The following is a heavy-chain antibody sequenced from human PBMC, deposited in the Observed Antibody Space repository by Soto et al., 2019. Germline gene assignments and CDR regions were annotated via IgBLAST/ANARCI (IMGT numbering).Heavy chain of an antibody. CDR1: GGSISSRGYS. J-gene: IGHJ4*02. CDR3: ASLVAGYSYGHFDY. Sequence: PSETLSLTCAVSGGSISSRGYSWSWIRQPPGKGLEWIGYMYHSGSTYYNPSLKSRVTISVDTSKNQFSLKLNSVTAADTAVYYCASLVAGYSYGHFDYWGQGTLVTVSS. D-gene: IGHD5-18*01. V-gene: IGHV4-30-2*02. CDR2: MYHSGST.